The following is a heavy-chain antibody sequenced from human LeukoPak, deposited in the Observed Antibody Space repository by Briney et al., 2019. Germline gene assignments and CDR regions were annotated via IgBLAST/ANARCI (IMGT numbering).Heavy chain of an antibody. J-gene: IGHJ4*02. V-gene: IGHV3-11*01. CDR1: GFTFSDYY. CDR3: AKSHHVTAIDY. Sequence: GGSLRLSCAASGFTFSDYYMSWIRQAPGKGLEWVSYISKSGSTKDYADSVKGRFTISRDNSKNTLYLQMNSLRAGDTAVYYCAKSHHVTAIDYWGQGTLVTVSS. D-gene: IGHD2-21*02. CDR2: ISKSGSTK.